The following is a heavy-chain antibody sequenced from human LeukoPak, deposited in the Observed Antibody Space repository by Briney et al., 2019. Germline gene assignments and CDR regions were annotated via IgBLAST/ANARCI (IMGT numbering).Heavy chain of an antibody. V-gene: IGHV3-23*01. J-gene: IGHJ6*03. D-gene: IGHD4-11*01. Sequence: GGSLRLSCVASGFTFSSYAMSWVRQAPGKGLEWVSAISGTGLTTDYADSVKGRFIISRDNSKNTLYLQMNSLRAEDTAVYHCAKAGYSDYPYYYYYMDVWGNGTTVTVSS. CDR3: AKAGYSDYPYYYYYMDV. CDR1: GFTFSSYA. CDR2: ISGTGLTT.